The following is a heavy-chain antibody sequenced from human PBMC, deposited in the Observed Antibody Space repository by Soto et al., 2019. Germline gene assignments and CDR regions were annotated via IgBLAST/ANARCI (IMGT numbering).Heavy chain of an antibody. J-gene: IGHJ4*02. D-gene: IGHD1-20*01. CDR1: GFTFSSYS. V-gene: IGHV3-21*01. CDR3: ASGVFLGITPPYLDY. Sequence: KPGGSLRLSCAASGFTFSSYSMNWVRQAPGKGLEWVSSISSSSSYIYYADSVKGRFTISRDNAKNSLYLQMNSLRAEDTAVYYCASGVFLGITPPYLDYWGQGTLVTVSS. CDR2: ISSSSSYI.